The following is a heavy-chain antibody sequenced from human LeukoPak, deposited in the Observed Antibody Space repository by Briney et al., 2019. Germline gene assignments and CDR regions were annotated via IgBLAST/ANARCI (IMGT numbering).Heavy chain of an antibody. J-gene: IGHJ4*02. CDR3: ARGGRRGYLAEHY. Sequence: SETLSLTCAVSGGSISSSNWWSWVRQPPGKGLEWIGYIYYSGSTYYNPSLKSRVTISVDTSKNQFSLKVRSVTAADTAVYYCARGGRRGYLAEHYWGQGTLVTVSS. D-gene: IGHD3-22*01. CDR2: IYYSGST. CDR1: GGSISSSNW. V-gene: IGHV4-4*02.